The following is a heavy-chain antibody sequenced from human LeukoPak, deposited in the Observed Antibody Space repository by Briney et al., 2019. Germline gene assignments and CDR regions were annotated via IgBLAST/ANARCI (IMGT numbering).Heavy chain of an antibody. D-gene: IGHD1-7*01. CDR1: GFSFNDYA. Sequence: PGGSLRLSCAASGFSFNDYAMHWVRQAPGKGLEWVSLISWDGGSTFYADSVKGQFTVSRDNIKSSLYLQMNSLRAEDTALYYCAKANWNYFGNWFDPWGQGTLVTVSS. V-gene: IGHV3-43D*03. CDR2: ISWDGGST. J-gene: IGHJ5*02. CDR3: AKANWNYFGNWFDP.